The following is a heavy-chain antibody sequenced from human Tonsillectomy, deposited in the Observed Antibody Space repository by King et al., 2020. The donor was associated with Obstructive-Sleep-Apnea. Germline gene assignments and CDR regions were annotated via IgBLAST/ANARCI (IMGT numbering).Heavy chain of an antibody. V-gene: IGHV3-30*02. CDR1: GFSFSSYG. J-gene: IGHJ5*01. Sequence: VQLVESGGGVVQPGGSLRLSCAASGFSFSSYGMHWVRQAPGKGLEWVAFIQYDGTDDYYGDSVKGRFTISRDNSKNTLYLHMSSLRTEDTAVYYCVKDFIDSWGKGTLVTVSS. CDR2: IQYDGTDD. CDR3: VKDFIDS.